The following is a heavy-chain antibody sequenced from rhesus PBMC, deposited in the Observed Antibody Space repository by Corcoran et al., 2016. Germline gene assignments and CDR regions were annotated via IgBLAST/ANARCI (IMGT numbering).Heavy chain of an antibody. CDR2: IDGRSGGP. CDR1: GDSISDGYE. Sequence: QVQLQESGPGLVKSSETLSLTCAVSGDSISDGYEWSWIRQSPGKGTEWIGFIDGRSGGPAYHPALNSRVTMSKDTAKTQFSLGLTSVTAADTAVYYCARLLATGPVVWGQGFLVTVSS. D-gene: IGHD6S26*01. J-gene: IGHJ4*01. V-gene: IGHV4-76*01. CDR3: ARLLATGPVV.